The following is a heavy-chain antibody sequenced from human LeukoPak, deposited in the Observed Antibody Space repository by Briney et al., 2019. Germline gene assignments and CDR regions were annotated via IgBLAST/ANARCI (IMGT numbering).Heavy chain of an antibody. CDR3: ARESARYCSGGSCYSRSYYYYGLDV. D-gene: IGHD2-15*01. Sequence: SETLSLTCAVYGGTFTNYYWTWIRQPPGKGLEWIGEINHNGATNHNPSLKSRVTMSVDTSKNQFSLKLSSVTATDTAVYYCARESARYCSGGSCYSRSYYYYGLDVWGQGTTVTVSS. J-gene: IGHJ6*02. CDR1: GGTFTNYY. V-gene: IGHV4-34*01. CDR2: INHNGAT.